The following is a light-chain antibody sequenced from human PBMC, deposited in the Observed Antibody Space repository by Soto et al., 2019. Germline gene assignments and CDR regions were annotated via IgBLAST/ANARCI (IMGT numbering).Light chain of an antibody. CDR1: QSVSSSY. Sequence: EIVLTQSPGTLSLSPGERATLSCRASQSVSSSYLAWYQQKPGQAPRLLIYGASSRATGIPDRFSGSGSGTDYTLTISRLEPEDFVVYYCQQYGSSQTFGQGIKVEIK. CDR3: QQYGSSQT. V-gene: IGKV3-20*01. J-gene: IGKJ1*01. CDR2: GAS.